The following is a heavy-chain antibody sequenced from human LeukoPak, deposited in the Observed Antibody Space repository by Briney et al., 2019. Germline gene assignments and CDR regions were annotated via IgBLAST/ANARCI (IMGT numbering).Heavy chain of an antibody. CDR1: GGSISSTSYY. CDR3: ARRSGRTPNYFDP. Sequence: SETLSLTCTVSGGSISSTSYYCAWIRQPPGKGLEWIGAIFYNGKTFYNPSLENRVTIFVDTSKNQFSLKLSSVTAADTAVYYCARRSGRTPNYFDPWGQGTLVTVSS. CDR2: IFYNGKT. J-gene: IGHJ5*02. D-gene: IGHD6-25*01. V-gene: IGHV4-39*01.